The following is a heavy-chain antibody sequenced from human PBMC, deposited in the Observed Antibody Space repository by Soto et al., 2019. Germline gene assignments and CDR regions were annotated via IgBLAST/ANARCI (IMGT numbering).Heavy chain of an antibody. CDR2: INPSGGST. CDR3: ARGDIVAIFGMDV. CDR1: GGTFSSYA. Sequence: GASVKVSCKASGGTFSSYAISWVRQAPGQGLEWMGIINPSGGSTTYAQKFQGRVTMTRDTSTSTVYMELSSLRSEDTAVYYCARGDIVAIFGMDVWGQGTTVTVSS. D-gene: IGHD5-12*01. V-gene: IGHV1-46*01. J-gene: IGHJ6*02.